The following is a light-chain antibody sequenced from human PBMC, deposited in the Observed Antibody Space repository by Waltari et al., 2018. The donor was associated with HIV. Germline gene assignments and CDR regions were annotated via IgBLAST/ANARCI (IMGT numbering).Light chain of an antibody. V-gene: IGLV1-47*01. CDR1: SPNIGSNY. CDR2: MNN. J-gene: IGLJ3*02. Sequence: QSVLTQPPSASGTPGQSVTISCSGSSPNIGSNYVYWYQQLPGTAPKLLIYMNNQRPSGVPDRFSGSKSGTSASLAISGLRSEDEADYYCAAWDASLSAWVFGGGTKLTVL. CDR3: AAWDASLSAWV.